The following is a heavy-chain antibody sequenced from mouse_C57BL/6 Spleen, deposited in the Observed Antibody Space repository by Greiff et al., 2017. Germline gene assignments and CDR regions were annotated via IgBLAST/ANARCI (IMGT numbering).Heavy chain of an antibody. CDR3: ASDYYGTAWFAY. V-gene: IGHV14-3*01. CDR1: GFNIKNTY. D-gene: IGHD2-1*01. Sequence: VTLKESVAELVRPGASVKLSCTASGFNIKNTYMHWVKQRPEQGLEWIGRIDPANGNTKYAPKFQGKATITADTSSNTAYLQLSSLTSEDTAIYYCASDYYGTAWFAYWGQGTLVTVSA. CDR2: IDPANGNT. J-gene: IGHJ3*01.